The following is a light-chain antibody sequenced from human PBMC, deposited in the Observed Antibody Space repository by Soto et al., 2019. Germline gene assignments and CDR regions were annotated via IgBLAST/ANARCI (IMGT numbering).Light chain of an antibody. CDR2: DAS. J-gene: IGKJ1*01. V-gene: IGKV1-5*01. CDR1: QSISSW. CDR3: QHYNSYSGT. Sequence: DIQMTQSPSTLSASVGDRVTITCRASQSISSWLAWYQQKSGKAPKLLIYDASSLEIGVPSRFSGSGSGTEFTLTISSLQPDDFATYYCQHYNSYSGTFGRGTKVEIK.